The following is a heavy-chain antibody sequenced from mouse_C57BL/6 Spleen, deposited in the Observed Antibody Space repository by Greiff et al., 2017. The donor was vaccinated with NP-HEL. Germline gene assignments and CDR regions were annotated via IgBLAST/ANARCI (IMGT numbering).Heavy chain of an antibody. CDR2: INPYNGGT. Sequence: VQLQQSGPVLVKPGASVKMSCKASGYTFTDYYMNWVKQSHGKSLEWIGVINPYNGGTSYNQKFKGKATLTVDKSSSTAYMELNSLTSEDSAVYYCARGVRWYFDVWGTGTTVTVSS. J-gene: IGHJ1*03. V-gene: IGHV1-19*01. CDR3: ARGVRWYFDV. CDR1: GYTFTDYY.